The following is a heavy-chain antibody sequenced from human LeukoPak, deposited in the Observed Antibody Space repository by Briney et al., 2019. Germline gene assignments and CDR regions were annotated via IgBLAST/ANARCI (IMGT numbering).Heavy chain of an antibody. CDR3: ARTTGRRNYGMDV. Sequence: PGGSLRLSCAASGFTFSSYVMHWVRQAPGKGLEWVAVIWYDGSNKYYADSVKGRFTISRDNSKNTLYLQMNSLRAEDTAVYYCARTTGRRNYGMDVWGQGTTVTVSS. CDR1: GFTFSSYV. CDR2: IWYDGSNK. J-gene: IGHJ6*02. V-gene: IGHV3-33*01. D-gene: IGHD2-8*02.